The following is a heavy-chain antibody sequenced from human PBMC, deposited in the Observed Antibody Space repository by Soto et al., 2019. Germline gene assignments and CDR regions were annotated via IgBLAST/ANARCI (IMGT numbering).Heavy chain of an antibody. Sequence: ASVKVSCKASGYTFTSYYMHWVRQAPGQGLEWMGIINPSGGSTSYAQKFQGRVTMTRDTSTGTVYMELSSLRSGDTAVYYCARDGRSPYSSGWYYFDYWGQGTLVTVSS. CDR3: ARDGRSPYSSGWYYFDY. CDR2: INPSGGST. J-gene: IGHJ4*02. D-gene: IGHD6-19*01. V-gene: IGHV1-46*01. CDR1: GYTFTSYY.